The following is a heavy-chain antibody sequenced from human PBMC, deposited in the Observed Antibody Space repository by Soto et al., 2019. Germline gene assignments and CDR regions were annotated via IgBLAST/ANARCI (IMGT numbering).Heavy chain of an antibody. Sequence: QVQLQESGPGLVKPSQTLSLTCTVSGGSISSGGYYWSWIRQFSGKGLEWIGYIHSSGITYYKPSLKSRVTISLDTSKNQFSLRMTSVTAADTALYYCARDPRGVATTCYYGMDLWGLGTTVTVSS. CDR2: IHSSGIT. D-gene: IGHD3-3*01. CDR3: ARDPRGVATTCYYGMDL. CDR1: GGSISSGGYY. V-gene: IGHV4-31*03. J-gene: IGHJ6*02.